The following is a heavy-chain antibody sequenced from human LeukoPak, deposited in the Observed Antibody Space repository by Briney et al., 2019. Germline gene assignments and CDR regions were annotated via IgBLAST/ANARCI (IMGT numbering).Heavy chain of an antibody. Sequence: GGSLRLSCAASGFTFSSYWRSWVRQAPGKGLEWVANIKQDGSDKYAVDSVKGRFTISRDNARNSLYLQMNSLRAEDTSVYDCAIGTYRFFDLCGRGTVVTVSS. CDR1: GFTFSSYW. V-gene: IGHV3-7*01. CDR3: AIGTYRFFDL. J-gene: IGHJ2*01. CDR2: IKQDGSDK.